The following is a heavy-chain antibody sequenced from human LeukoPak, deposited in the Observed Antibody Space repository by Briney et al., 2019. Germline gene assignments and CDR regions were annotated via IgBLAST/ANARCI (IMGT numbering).Heavy chain of an antibody. CDR1: GGSISSYY. Sequence: SETLSLTCTVSGGSISSYYWSWIRQPPGKGLEWIGYIYYSGSTNYNPSLKSRVTISVDTSKNQFSLKLSSVTAADTAVYYCARAPGTAAAGWYFDLWGRGTLVTVSS. CDR3: ARAPGTAAAGWYFDL. V-gene: IGHV4-59*08. J-gene: IGHJ2*01. D-gene: IGHD6-13*01. CDR2: IYYSGST.